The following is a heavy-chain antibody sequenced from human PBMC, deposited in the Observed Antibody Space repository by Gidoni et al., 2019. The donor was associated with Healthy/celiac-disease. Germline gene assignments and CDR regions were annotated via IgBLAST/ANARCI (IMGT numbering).Heavy chain of an antibody. J-gene: IGHJ4*02. V-gene: IGHV4-59*01. D-gene: IGHD3-22*01. CDR1: GGSISSYY. Sequence: QVQLQESGPGLVKPSETLSLTCTVSGGSISSYYWSWIRQPPGKGLEWIGYIYYSGSTNYNPSLKSRVTISVDTSKNQFSLKLSSVTAADTAVYYCARAARDYYDSSGYQLFDYWGQGTLVTVSS. CDR3: ARAARDYYDSSGYQLFDY. CDR2: IYYSGST.